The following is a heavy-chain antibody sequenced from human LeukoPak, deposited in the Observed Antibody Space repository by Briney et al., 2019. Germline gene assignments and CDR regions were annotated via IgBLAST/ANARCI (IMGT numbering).Heavy chain of an antibody. J-gene: IGHJ3*02. CDR2: ISGSGGST. CDR1: GFTFSSYA. Sequence: GGSLRLSCAASGFTFSSYAMSWLRQAPGKGLEWVSAISGSGGSTYYADSVKGRFITSRDNSKNTLYLQMNSLRAEDTAVYYCAKDQELSYYYGSGSLSAMGHDAFDIWGQGTMVTVSS. D-gene: IGHD3-10*01. CDR3: AKDQELSYYYGSGSLSAMGHDAFDI. V-gene: IGHV3-23*01.